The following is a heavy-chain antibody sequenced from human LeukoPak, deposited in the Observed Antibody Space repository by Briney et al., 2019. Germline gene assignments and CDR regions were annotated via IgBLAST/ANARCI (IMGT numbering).Heavy chain of an antibody. J-gene: IGHJ6*02. CDR3: ARVEMTMVRGVIVYYYYGMDV. CDR1: GYTFISYG. V-gene: IGHV1-18*01. CDR2: ITTSNGNT. D-gene: IGHD3-10*01. Sequence: ALVKVSCKASGYTFISYGISWVRQAPGQGLEWMGWITTSNGNTNYAQKFQGRVTMTRNTSISTAYMELSSLRSEDTAVYYCARVEMTMVRGVIVYYYYGMDVWGQGTTVTVSS.